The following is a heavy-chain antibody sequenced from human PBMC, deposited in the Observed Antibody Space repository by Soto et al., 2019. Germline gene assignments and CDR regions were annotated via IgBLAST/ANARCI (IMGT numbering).Heavy chain of an antibody. V-gene: IGHV4-4*07. CDR1: GDSFSGYY. J-gene: IGHJ5*02. D-gene: IGHD6-13*01. CDR3: AREAAEIVGDGYWCDP. Sequence: QVQLQESGPGLVKPSETLSLTCTVSGDSFSGYYWGWIRQPAGKGLEWFGPVYTNGNTDYNPSLKGRVTVSVDTSKSQFSLKLSSVTAADTAVYYCAREAAEIVGDGYWCDPWGQGTLVIVSS. CDR2: VYTNGNT.